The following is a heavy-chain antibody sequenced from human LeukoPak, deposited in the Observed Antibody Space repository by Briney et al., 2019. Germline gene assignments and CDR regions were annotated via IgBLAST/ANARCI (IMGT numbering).Heavy chain of an antibody. CDR2: INHSGST. Sequence: SETLSLTCAVYGGSFSGYYWSWIRQPPGKGLEWIGEINHSGSTSYNPSLKSRVTISVDTSKNQFSLKLSSVTAADTAVYYCARATVAATLRSFDYWGQGTLVTVSS. D-gene: IGHD2-15*01. CDR3: ARATVAATLRSFDY. V-gene: IGHV4-34*01. J-gene: IGHJ4*02. CDR1: GGSFSGYY.